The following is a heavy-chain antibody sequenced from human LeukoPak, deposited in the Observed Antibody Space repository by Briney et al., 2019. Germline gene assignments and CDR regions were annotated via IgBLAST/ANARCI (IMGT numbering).Heavy chain of an antibody. CDR2: INPNSGGT. D-gene: IGHD3-10*01. CDR1: GYTFTGYY. CDR3: ARELSAVHYYYMDV. V-gene: IGHV1-2*02. Sequence: ASVKVSCKASGYTFTGYYMHWVRQAPGQGLEWMGWINPNSGGTNYAQKFQGRVTMTRDTSISTAYMELSRLRSDDTAVYYCARELSAVHYYYMDVWGKGTTVTVSS. J-gene: IGHJ6*03.